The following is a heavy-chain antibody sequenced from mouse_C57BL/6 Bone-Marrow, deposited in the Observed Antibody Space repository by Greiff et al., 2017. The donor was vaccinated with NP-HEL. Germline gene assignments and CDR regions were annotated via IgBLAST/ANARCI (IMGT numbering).Heavy chain of an antibody. J-gene: IGHJ3*01. D-gene: IGHD2-1*01. CDR1: GFTFSSYA. Sequence: EVKLVESGGGLVKPGGSLKLSCAASGFTFSSYAMSWVRQTPEKRLEWVATISDGGSYTYYPDNVKGRFTISRDNAKNNLYLQMSHLKSEDTAMYYCARPHGIPLAYWGQGTLVTVSA. CDR2: ISDGGSYT. CDR3: ARPHGIPLAY. V-gene: IGHV5-4*03.